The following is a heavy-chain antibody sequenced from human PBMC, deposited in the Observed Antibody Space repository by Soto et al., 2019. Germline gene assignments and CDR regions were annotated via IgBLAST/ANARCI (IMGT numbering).Heavy chain of an antibody. CDR1: GGSFSGYY. J-gene: IGHJ4*02. D-gene: IGHD4-17*01. Sequence: QVQLQQWGAGLLKPSETLSLTCAVYGGSFSGYYWSWIRQPPGKGLEWIGEINHSGSTHYNPSLKSRLTISVDTSKNQFSLKLSSVTAADTALYYCVACDYGDYPRYWGQGTLVTVSS. CDR3: VACDYGDYPRY. V-gene: IGHV4-34*01. CDR2: INHSGST.